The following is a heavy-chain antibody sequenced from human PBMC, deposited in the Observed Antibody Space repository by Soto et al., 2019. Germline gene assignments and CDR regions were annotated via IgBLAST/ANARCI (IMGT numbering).Heavy chain of an antibody. Sequence: ASVQVSCKASSGTFSSYAISLGRQAPGQGLEWMGGIIPICGTANYAQKFQGRVTITADESTRTVDMALSSLRPEDRAVYYCARVDDSSGYYSHYYYYGMDVWGQGTTVTVSS. CDR1: SGTFSSYA. V-gene: IGHV1-69*13. J-gene: IGHJ6*02. CDR2: IIPICGTA. CDR3: ARVDDSSGYYSHYYYYGMDV. D-gene: IGHD3-22*01.